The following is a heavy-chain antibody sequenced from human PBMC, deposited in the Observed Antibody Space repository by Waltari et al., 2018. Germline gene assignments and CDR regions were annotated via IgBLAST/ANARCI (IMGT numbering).Heavy chain of an antibody. V-gene: IGHV1-69*12. Sequence: QVHLVQSGAEVKKHGSSVKVSCKPSGGTFGRYAITWVRQAPGQGLEWMGGLSPIFGAPNYAQRFQGRVTITADESTSTVYMELSSLKSEDTALYFCARRQLGGPLDPWGQGTLVTVSS. D-gene: IGHD1-1*01. CDR3: ARRQLGGPLDP. CDR2: LSPIFGAP. J-gene: IGHJ5*02. CDR1: GGTFGRYA.